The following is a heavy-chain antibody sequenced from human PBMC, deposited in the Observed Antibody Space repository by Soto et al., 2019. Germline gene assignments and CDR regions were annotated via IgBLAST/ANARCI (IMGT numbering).Heavy chain of an antibody. J-gene: IGHJ4*02. Sequence: ALVRVSRQAAGYRFPSCYRHRVRQDHAQGLEWMGRINPSGGSTSYAQKFQGRVTMTRDTSTSTVYMELSSLRSEDTAGYYCARDCGYSYGSLFNHWGQGTLVTVSS. CDR3: ARDCGYSYGSLFNH. D-gene: IGHD5-18*01. V-gene: IGHV1-46*01. CDR2: INPSGGST. CDR1: GYRFPSCY.